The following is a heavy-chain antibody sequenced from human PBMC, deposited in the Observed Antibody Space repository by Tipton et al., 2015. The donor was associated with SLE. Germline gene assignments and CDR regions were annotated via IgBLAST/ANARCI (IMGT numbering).Heavy chain of an antibody. D-gene: IGHD5-18*01. CDR2: IYYRGST. CDR1: GGSISSYY. J-gene: IGHJ6*03. V-gene: IGHV4-59*01. CDR3: ARGGLGYSYYYYMDV. Sequence: TLSLTCTVSGGSISSYYWSWIRQPPGKGLEWIGYIYYRGSTNYNPSLKSRVTISVDTSKNQFSLKLSSVTAADTAVYYCARGGLGYSYYYYMDVWGKGTTVTVSS.